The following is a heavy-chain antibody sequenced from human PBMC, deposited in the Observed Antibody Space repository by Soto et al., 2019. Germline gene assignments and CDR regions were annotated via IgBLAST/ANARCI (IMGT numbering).Heavy chain of an antibody. J-gene: IGHJ6*02. CDR2: IWYDGSNK. CDR3: ARDFNYYGMDV. V-gene: IGHV3-33*01. CDR1: GFTFSSYG. Sequence: GGSLRLSCAASGFTFSSYGMHWVRQAPGKGLEWVAVIWYDGSNKYYADSVKGRFTISRDNSKNTLYLQMNSLRAEDTAVYYCARDFNYYGMDVWGQGTTVTVSS.